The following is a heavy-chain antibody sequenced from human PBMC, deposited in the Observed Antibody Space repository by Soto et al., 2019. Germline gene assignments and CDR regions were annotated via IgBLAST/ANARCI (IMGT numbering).Heavy chain of an antibody. CDR3: ARENTAYCGGDCYGIIDY. CDR2: IYYSGST. CDR1: GGSISSYY. J-gene: IGHJ4*02. V-gene: IGHV4-59*01. Sequence: SETLSLTCTVSGGSISSYYWSWIRQPPGKGLEWIGYIYYSGSTNYNPSLKSRVTISVDTSKNQFSLKLSSVTAADTAVYYCARENTAYCGGDCYGIIDYWGQGTLVTVS. D-gene: IGHD2-21*02.